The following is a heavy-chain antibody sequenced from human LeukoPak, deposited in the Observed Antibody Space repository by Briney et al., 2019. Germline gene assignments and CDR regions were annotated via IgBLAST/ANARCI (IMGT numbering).Heavy chain of an antibody. CDR2: INPSGDFT. V-gene: IGHV1-46*01. CDR1: GYTFTGYY. Sequence: ASVKVSCKASGYTFTGYYMHWVRQAPGQGLEWMAIINPSGDFTTYSQKFQGRVTVTRDMSTRTVYMELTNLRSEDTAVYYCARDQPRTWEVLSGWWFDPWGQGTLVTVSS. CDR3: ARDQPRTWEVLSGWWFDP. J-gene: IGHJ5*02. D-gene: IGHD6-19*01.